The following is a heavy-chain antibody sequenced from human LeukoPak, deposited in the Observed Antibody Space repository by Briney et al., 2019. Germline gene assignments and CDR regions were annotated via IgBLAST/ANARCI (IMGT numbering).Heavy chain of an antibody. CDR2: VDPESGGT. Sequence: ASVKVSCKVSGYTFTDWYMHWVRQAPGQGLEWMGWVDPESGGTTYGQKFRGRVTMTRDTSISTVYMDLSSLRSDDTAFYYCARGKGSSWFDYWGQGTLVTVSS. CDR1: GYTFTDWY. CDR3: ARGKGSSWFDY. D-gene: IGHD6-13*01. V-gene: IGHV1-2*02. J-gene: IGHJ4*02.